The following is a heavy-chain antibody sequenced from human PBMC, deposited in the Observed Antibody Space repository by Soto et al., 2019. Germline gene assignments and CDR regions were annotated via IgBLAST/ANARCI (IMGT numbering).Heavy chain of an antibody. CDR3: ATDYYDSSGYPDY. Sequence: AGGSLRLSCAASGFTFSSYAMSWVRQAPGKGLEWVSAISGSGGSTYYADSVKGRFTISRDNSKNTLYLQMNSLRAEDTAVYYCATDYYDSSGYPDYWGQGTLVTVSS. J-gene: IGHJ4*02. CDR1: GFTFSSYA. D-gene: IGHD3-22*01. CDR2: ISGSGGST. V-gene: IGHV3-23*01.